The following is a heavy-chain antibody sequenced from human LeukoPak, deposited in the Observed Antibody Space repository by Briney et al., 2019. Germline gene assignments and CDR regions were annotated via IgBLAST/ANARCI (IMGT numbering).Heavy chain of an antibody. J-gene: IGHJ4*02. CDR3: ARESQLAPESREYYFDY. V-gene: IGHV1-69*04. D-gene: IGHD6-6*01. CDR2: IIPILGIA. Sequence: SVKVSCKASGGTFSSYAISWVRQAPGQGLEWMGRIIPILGIANYAQKFQGRVTITADKSTSTAYMELSSLRSEDTAVYYCARESQLAPESREYYFDYWGQGTLVTVSS. CDR1: GGTFSSYA.